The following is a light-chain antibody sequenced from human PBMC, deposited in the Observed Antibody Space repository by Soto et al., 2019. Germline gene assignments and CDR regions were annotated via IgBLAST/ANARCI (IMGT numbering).Light chain of an antibody. J-gene: IGKJ1*01. V-gene: IGKV1-6*01. CDR2: AAS. CDR3: LQDHDDSWT. CDR1: QRIDRY. Sequence: IQLTQSPSTLSASVGDRVTITCRASQRIDRYLAWYQQKPGKAPTLLIYAASNLQSGVPSRFRGSRSGTEFTLTVSSLQPEDFATYYCLQDHDDSWTFGQGTKVDIK.